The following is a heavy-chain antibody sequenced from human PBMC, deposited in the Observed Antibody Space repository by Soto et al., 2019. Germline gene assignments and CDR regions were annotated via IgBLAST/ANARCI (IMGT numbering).Heavy chain of an antibody. D-gene: IGHD3-22*01. CDR2: IDPSDSQT. Sequence: PGQFLKISCNGSGYTCAGYWITWVRQKPGKGLEWMGRIDPSDSQTYYSPSFRGHVTISVTKSITTVFLQWSSLRASDTAMYYCARQIYDSDTGPNFQYYFDSWGQGTPVTVSS. J-gene: IGHJ4*02. CDR3: ARQIYDSDTGPNFQYYFDS. V-gene: IGHV5-10-1*01. CDR1: GYTCAGYW.